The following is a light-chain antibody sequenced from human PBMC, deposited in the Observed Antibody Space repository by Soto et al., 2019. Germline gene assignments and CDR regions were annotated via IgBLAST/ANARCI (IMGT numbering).Light chain of an antibody. Sequence: QSALTQPASVSGSPGQSITISCTGTSSDVGGYNYVSWYQQHPGKAPKLMIYDVSNRPSGVSNRFSGSKSGNTASLTISGLQAEDEADYYCSSYTSSLYVFGTGTQLTVL. CDR2: DVS. J-gene: IGLJ1*01. CDR3: SSYTSSLYV. CDR1: SSDVGGYNY. V-gene: IGLV2-14*01.